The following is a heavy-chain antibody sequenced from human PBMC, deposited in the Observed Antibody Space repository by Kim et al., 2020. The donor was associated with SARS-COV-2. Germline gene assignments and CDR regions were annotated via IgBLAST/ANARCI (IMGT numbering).Heavy chain of an antibody. Sequence: IYHDASVRGRFTIYRDNDKNSLYLQMNSLRAEDTAVYYCARGPNYSPFDYWGQGTLVTVSS. D-gene: IGHD4-4*01. V-gene: IGHV3-48*03. CDR2: I. CDR3: ARGPNYSPFDY. J-gene: IGHJ4*02.